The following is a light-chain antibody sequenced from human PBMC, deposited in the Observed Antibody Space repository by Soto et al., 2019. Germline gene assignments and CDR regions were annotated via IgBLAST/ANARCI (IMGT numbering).Light chain of an antibody. Sequence: SYELTQSPSVSVAPEKTATITCGGNNIGNIHWYRQKPGQAPVLLISYDSDRPSGIPERFSGSNSGNTATLTISRVEAGDEADYYCQVWDIMTDNYVFGSGTKLTVL. CDR3: QVWDIMTDNYV. V-gene: IGLV3-21*04. J-gene: IGLJ1*01. CDR2: YDS. CDR1: NIGNI.